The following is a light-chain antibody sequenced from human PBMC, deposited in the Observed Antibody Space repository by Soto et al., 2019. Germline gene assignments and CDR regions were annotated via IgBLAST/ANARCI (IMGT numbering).Light chain of an antibody. CDR2: EGY. J-gene: IGLJ2*01. CDR3: CSYAGSNTVV. V-gene: IGLV2-23*01. CDR1: SSDLGIYKL. Sequence: QSALTQPASVSGSPGQSITISCTGTSSDLGIYKLVSWYRQLPGKAPEVIVFEGYKRPSGISSRFSGSKSGTTASLTISGLQADDEADYYCCSYAGSNTVVFGGGTKLTVL.